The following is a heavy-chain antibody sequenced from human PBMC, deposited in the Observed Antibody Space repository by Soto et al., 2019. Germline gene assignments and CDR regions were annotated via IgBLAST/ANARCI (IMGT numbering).Heavy chain of an antibody. J-gene: IGHJ5*02. CDR1: GGSFSGYY. CDR3: ARAKAPLYSSSWYWFDP. D-gene: IGHD6-13*01. CDR2: INHSGST. V-gene: IGHV4-34*01. Sequence: SETLSLTCAVYGGSFSGYYWTWIRQPPGTGLEWIGEINHSGSTNYNPSPKSRVTISVDTSKNQFSLKLSSVTAADTAVYYCARAKAPLYSSSWYWFDPWGQGTLVTVSS.